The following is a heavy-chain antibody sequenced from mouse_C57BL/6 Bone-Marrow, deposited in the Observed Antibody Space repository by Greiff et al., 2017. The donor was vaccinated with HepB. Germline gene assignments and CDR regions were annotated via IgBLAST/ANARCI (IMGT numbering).Heavy chain of an antibody. V-gene: IGHV10-1*01. D-gene: IGHD3-2*02. CDR2: IRSKSNNYAT. CDR1: GFSFNTYA. CDR3: VRSRQLRSAWFAY. Sequence: EVMLVESGRGLVQPKGSLKLSCAASGFSFNTYAMNWVRQAPGKGLEWVARIRSKSNNYATYYADSVKDRFTISRDDSESMLYLQMNNLKTEDTAMYYCVRSRQLRSAWFAYWGQGTLVTVSA. J-gene: IGHJ3*01.